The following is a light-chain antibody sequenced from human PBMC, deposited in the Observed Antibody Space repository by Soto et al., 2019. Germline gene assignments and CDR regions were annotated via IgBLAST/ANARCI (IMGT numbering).Light chain of an antibody. CDR1: QSVNSN. V-gene: IGKV3-15*01. CDR3: QPYNNWPLT. Sequence: ETVMTQSPATLSVSPGERATLSCRASQSVNSNLAWYQQKLGQAPRVLIYGASTRATGIPDRFSGSGSGTEFTLTINSLQSEDFAVYYCQPYNNWPLTFGGGTKVDNK. CDR2: GAS. J-gene: IGKJ4*01.